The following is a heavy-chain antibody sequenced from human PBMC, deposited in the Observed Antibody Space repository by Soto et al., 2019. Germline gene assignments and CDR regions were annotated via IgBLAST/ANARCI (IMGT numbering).Heavy chain of an antibody. D-gene: IGHD1-1*01. CDR3: AKEYITTRGKPSGV. J-gene: IGHJ4*02. V-gene: IGHV3-23*01. CDR1: GFTFSSYA. Sequence: GGSLRLSCAASGFTFSSYAMSWVRQAPGMGLEWVSAISGSGYSTYYVDSVKGRFTISRDNSNNTLYLQLNSLRVDDTAVYYCAKEYITTRGKPSGVWGQGTLVTVYS. CDR2: ISGSGYST.